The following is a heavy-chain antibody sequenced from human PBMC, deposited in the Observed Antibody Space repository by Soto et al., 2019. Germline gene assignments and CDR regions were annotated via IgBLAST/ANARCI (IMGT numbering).Heavy chain of an antibody. Sequence: PLETLSLTCTVSGGPISDYFWSWIRQPPGKGLEWIGYIHYSGTTTYNPSLKSRVIMSVDTSKNQLSLELRSVTAADTAVYYCARQVYFDCWGQGSLVTVSS. CDR2: IHYSGTT. CDR3: ARQVYFDC. V-gene: IGHV4-59*08. CDR1: GGPISDYF. J-gene: IGHJ4*02.